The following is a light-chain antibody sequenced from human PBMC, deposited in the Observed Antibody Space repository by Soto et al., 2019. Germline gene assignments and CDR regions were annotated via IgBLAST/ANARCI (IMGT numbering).Light chain of an antibody. CDR1: QAIGHH. CDR2: DAA. J-gene: IGKJ2*01. V-gene: IGKV1-33*01. Sequence: DIQMTQSPSSLSASVGDRDTITCQASQAIGHHLNWYRVIAGKAPRLLIYDAANLETGAPSRLSGSGSGTDFTLSISSLQPEDIATDFCRQYDYLDDLPYTFGQGTKLEIK. CDR3: RQYDYLDDLPYT.